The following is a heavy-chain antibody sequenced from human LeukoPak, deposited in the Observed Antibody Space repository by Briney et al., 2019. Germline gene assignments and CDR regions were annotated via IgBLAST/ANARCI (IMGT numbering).Heavy chain of an antibody. CDR1: GFTFDDYA. V-gene: IGHV3-43D*03. Sequence: GGSLRLSCAASGFTFDDYAMHWVRQAPGKGLEWVSLILGNGGTTYHADSVKGRFTISRDNSKNSLYLQMNSLRGEDTALYYCAKARLRGYYYRDVWGKGTTVTVSS. J-gene: IGHJ6*03. D-gene: IGHD4-17*01. CDR2: ILGNGGTT. CDR3: AKARLRGYYYRDV.